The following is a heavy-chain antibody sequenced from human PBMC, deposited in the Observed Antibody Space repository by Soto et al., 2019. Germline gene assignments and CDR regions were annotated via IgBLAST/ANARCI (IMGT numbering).Heavy chain of an antibody. CDR2: IYSGGST. V-gene: IGHV3-53*04. J-gene: IGHJ5*01. D-gene: IGHD2-21*01. CDR1: GIIVKSNY. Sequence: EVQLVESGGGLVQPGGSLRLSCAASGIIVKSNYMNWVRQAPGKGLEWVSIIYSGGSTYYADSVKGRFTISRHDSKDTLYLQMSSRRREDTATYYWARGVFGQRDSWGQGTLVIVSS. CDR3: ARGVFGQRDS.